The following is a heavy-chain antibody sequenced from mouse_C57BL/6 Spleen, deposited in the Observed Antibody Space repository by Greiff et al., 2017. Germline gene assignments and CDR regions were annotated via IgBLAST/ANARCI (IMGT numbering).Heavy chain of an antibody. V-gene: IGHV5-16*01. D-gene: IGHD4-1*01. Sequence: DVMLVESEGGLVQPGSSMKLSCTASGFTFSDYYMAWVRQVPEKGLEWVANITYDGSSTYYLDSLKSSFIISRDNAKNILYAQMTSLKSQYTATSDCSRADLGPRYFHYWGQGTPLTVSS. CDR1: GFTFSDYY. J-gene: IGHJ2*01. CDR3: SRADLGPRYFHY. CDR2: ITYDGSST.